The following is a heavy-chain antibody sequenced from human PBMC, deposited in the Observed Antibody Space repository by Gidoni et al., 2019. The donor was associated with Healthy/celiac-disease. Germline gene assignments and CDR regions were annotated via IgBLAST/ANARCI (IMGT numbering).Heavy chain of an antibody. CDR1: GFTFSSYA. CDR3: ARDPNCSSTSCYHQFDY. J-gene: IGHJ4*02. V-gene: IGHV3-30-3*01. D-gene: IGHD2-2*01. Sequence: QVQLVVSAGGVVQLGRSLSLSCAASGFTFSSYAMHWVRQAPGKGLEWVAVISYDGSNKYYADSVKGRFTISRDNSKNTLYLQMNSLRAEDTAVYYCARDPNCSSTSCYHQFDYWGQGTLVTVSS. CDR2: ISYDGSNK.